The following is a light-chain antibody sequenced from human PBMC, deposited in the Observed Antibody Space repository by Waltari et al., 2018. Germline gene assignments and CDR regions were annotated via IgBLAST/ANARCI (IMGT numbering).Light chain of an antibody. CDR2: WAS. CDR3: QQYYSTPWT. V-gene: IGKV4-1*01. Sequence: DIVMTQSPDSLAVSLGERATINCKSSQIVLYSSNNKNYLAWYQQKPGQPPKLLIYWASTRESGVPDRFSGSGSGTDFTLTISSLQAEDVAVYYCQQYYSTPWTFGQGTKVEIK. CDR1: QIVLYSSNNKNY. J-gene: IGKJ1*01.